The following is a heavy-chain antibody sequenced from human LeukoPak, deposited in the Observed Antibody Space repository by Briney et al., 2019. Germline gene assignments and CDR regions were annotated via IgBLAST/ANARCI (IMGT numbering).Heavy chain of an antibody. CDR2: INQSGST. Sequence: PSETLSLTCAVYGGSFSAYYWSWIRQPPGKGLEWIGEINQSGSTNYNPSLKSRVTMSVDTSKNQFSLNLSSVTAADTAVYYCASSTDTADASDIWGQGTMVTVSS. V-gene: IGHV4-34*01. J-gene: IGHJ3*02. CDR1: GGSFSAYY. D-gene: IGHD5-18*01. CDR3: ASSTDTADASDI.